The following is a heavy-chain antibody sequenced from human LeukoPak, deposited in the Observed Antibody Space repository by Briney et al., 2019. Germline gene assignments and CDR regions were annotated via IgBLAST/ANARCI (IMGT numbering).Heavy chain of an antibody. CDR3: ARIVLGAFNWFDP. D-gene: IGHD1-26*01. J-gene: IGHJ5*02. Sequence: ASVKVSCETSGGTFSSYAIHWVRQAPGQGLEWMGGIIPISATVNYAQKFQGRVAITADGSTTTAYMELSSLRSDDTAVYFCARIVLGAFNWFDPWGQGTLVTVSS. CDR2: IIPISATV. V-gene: IGHV1-69*01. CDR1: GGTFSSYA.